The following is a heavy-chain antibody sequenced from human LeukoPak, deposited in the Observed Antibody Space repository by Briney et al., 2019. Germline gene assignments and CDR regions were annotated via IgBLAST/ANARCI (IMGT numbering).Heavy chain of an antibody. D-gene: IGHD3-10*01. J-gene: IGHJ4*02. CDR3: AKDHPGGWFGDDY. Sequence: PGGSLRLSCAASGLTFSSYAVSWVRQAPGKGLEWVSAIGGRGDSTYYADSVKGRFTISRDKSKNTLYLQMNSLRAEDTAVYYCAKDHPGGWFGDDYWGQGTLVTVSS. CDR2: IGGRGDST. CDR1: GLTFSSYA. V-gene: IGHV3-23*01.